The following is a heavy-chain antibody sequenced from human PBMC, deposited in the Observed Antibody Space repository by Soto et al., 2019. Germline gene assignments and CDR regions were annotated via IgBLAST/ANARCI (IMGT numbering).Heavy chain of an antibody. Sequence: LRLSCAASGFTFSSYAMHWVRQAPGKGLEWVAVISYDGSNKYYADSVKGRFTISRDNSKNTLYLQMNSLRAEDTAVYYCARGGIVLMVSWFDPWGQGTLVTVSS. CDR1: GFTFSSYA. D-gene: IGHD2-8*01. J-gene: IGHJ5*02. CDR3: ARGGIVLMVSWFDP. V-gene: IGHV3-30-3*01. CDR2: ISYDGSNK.